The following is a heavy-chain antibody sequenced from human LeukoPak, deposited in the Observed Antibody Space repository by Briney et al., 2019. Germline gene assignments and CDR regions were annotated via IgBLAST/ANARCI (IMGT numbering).Heavy chain of an antibody. D-gene: IGHD5-18*01. V-gene: IGHV3-9*03. CDR2: ITWNSGSI. CDR3: AKGVGYSYGVAFDI. J-gene: IGHJ3*02. Sequence: GRSLRLSCVASGFTFDDYAMHWVRQAPGKGLEWVSRITWNSGSIVYADSVTGRFTISRDNAKNSLYLQMNSLRADDMALYYCAKGVGYSYGVAFDIWGQGTKVTVSS. CDR1: GFTFDDYA.